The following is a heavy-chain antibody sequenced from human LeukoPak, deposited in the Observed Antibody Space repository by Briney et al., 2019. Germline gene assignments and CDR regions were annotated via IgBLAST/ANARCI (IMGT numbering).Heavy chain of an antibody. Sequence: PSETLSLTCTVSGASVSSSAYYWGWIRQPPGKGLEWIGSVYYSGSTYYNPSLKSRVTISVDASKEQFSLKLTSVTAADTAVYFCATRTLGYCTSSSCFTSQYYFDYWGQGALVTVSS. D-gene: IGHD2-2*02. J-gene: IGHJ4*02. CDR1: GASVSSSAYY. CDR3: ATRTLGYCTSSSCFTSQYYFDY. V-gene: IGHV4-39*01. CDR2: VYYSGST.